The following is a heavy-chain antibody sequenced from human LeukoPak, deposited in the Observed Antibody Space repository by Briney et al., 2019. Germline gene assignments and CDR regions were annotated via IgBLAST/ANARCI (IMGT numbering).Heavy chain of an antibody. V-gene: IGHV5-51*01. J-gene: IGHJ4*02. CDR3: ARRQGCSTSSCPPDS. Sequence: RGESLKISCRGSGYSFNTYWIGWVRQMPGKGLEWMGIIYPGDSDTRYSPSFRGQVTMSADKSINTAYLQWGSLKASDTAMYFCARRQGCSTSSCPPDSWGQGTLVTVSS. CDR2: IYPGDSDT. CDR1: GYSFNTYW. D-gene: IGHD2-2*01.